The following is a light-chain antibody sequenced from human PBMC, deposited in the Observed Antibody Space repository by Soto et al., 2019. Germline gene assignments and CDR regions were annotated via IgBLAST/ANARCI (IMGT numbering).Light chain of an antibody. Sequence: DIQMTQSPSSLSASVGDRVTITCRASQGISNYLAWYQQKPGKVPKLLIYAASTLHSGVPSRFSGSGSGTDFTLTISSLQPEDGATYYCQKYNSALLTFGPGTKVDI. J-gene: IGKJ3*01. CDR1: QGISNY. CDR3: QKYNSALLT. V-gene: IGKV1-27*01. CDR2: AAS.